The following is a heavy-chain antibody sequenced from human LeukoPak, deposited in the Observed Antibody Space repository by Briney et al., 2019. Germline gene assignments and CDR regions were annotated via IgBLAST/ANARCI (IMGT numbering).Heavy chain of an antibody. CDR3: ARVGSSGWYAFDI. CDR1: GFTFSSYW. V-gene: IGHV3-74*01. D-gene: IGHD6-19*01. Sequence: PGGSQRLSCAASGFTFSSYWMHWVRQDLGKGLVWVSRINSDGTSTSYADSVKGRFTISRDNGKNTLYLQMNSLRDEDTAVYYCARVGSSGWYAFDIWGQGTMVTVSS. J-gene: IGHJ3*02. CDR2: INSDGTST.